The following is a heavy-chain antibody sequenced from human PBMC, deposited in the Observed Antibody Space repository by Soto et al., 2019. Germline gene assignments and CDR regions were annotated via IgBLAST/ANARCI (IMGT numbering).Heavy chain of an antibody. Sequence: QVQLVQSGAEVKKPGASVKVSCKASGYTFTGYYMHWVRQAPGQGLEWMGWINPNSGGKNYAQKFQGWVTMTRDTSISTAYMELSRLRSDDTAVYYCARAAAGREVDYWGQGTLVTVSS. CDR1: GYTFTGYY. CDR2: INPNSGGK. CDR3: ARAAAGREVDY. J-gene: IGHJ4*02. V-gene: IGHV1-2*04. D-gene: IGHD6-13*01.